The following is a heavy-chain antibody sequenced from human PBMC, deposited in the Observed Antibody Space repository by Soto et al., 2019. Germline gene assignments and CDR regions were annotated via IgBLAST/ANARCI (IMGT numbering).Heavy chain of an antibody. CDR2: ISYDGSNR. CDR3: AKDEVRQPSLHGMDV. J-gene: IGHJ6*02. Sequence: PGGSLRLSCAAYGFTFSTYGIHWVRQAPGKGLEWVALISYDGSNRNSADSVKGRFTISRDNSKNTLYLQMNSLRVEDTAVYYYAKDEVRQPSLHGMDVWGQATTAPVS. CDR1: GFTFSTYG. D-gene: IGHD3-10*01. V-gene: IGHV3-30*18.